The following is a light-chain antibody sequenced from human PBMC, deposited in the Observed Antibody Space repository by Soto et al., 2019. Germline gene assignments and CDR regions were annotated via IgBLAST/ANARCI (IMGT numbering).Light chain of an antibody. CDR3: QQYHYWPLFT. J-gene: IGKJ3*01. V-gene: IGKV3-15*01. Sequence: EIVMTQSPATLSVSPGERATLSCRASQSVGSNLAWYQQTPGQAPRLLIYGASTRATGISVRFSGSGSGTEFTLTISSRQSEDFAVYYCQQYHYWPLFTFGPGPEVEIK. CDR1: QSVGSN. CDR2: GAS.